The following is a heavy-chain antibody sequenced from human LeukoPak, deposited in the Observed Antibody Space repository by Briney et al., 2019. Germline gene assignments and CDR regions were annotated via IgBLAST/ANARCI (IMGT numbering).Heavy chain of an antibody. CDR1: GGSISSTSYY. CDR3: ARLVGTASYYFDY. Sequence: SETLSLTCTVSGGSISSTSYYWAWIRQPPGQELKWIGSIYYSGSTYHNPPLKSRVTISVDTSKNQSSLKLSSVTAADTAVYYCARLVGTASYYFDYWGQGTLVTVSS. D-gene: IGHD6-19*01. J-gene: IGHJ4*02. V-gene: IGHV4-39*01. CDR2: IYYSGST.